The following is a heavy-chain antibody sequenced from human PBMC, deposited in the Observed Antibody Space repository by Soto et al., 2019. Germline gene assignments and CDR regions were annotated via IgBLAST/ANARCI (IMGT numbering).Heavy chain of an antibody. J-gene: IGHJ6*03. D-gene: IGHD3-3*01. CDR3: ARGREGLLEWLPATYYYYYYMDV. Sequence: PSETLSLTCAVYGGSFSGYYWSWIRQPPGKGLEWIGEINHSGSTNYNPSLKSRVTISVDTSKNQFSLKLSSVTAADTAVYYCARGREGLLEWLPATYYYYYYMDVWGKGTTVTVSS. CDR1: GGSFSGYY. CDR2: INHSGST. V-gene: IGHV4-34*01.